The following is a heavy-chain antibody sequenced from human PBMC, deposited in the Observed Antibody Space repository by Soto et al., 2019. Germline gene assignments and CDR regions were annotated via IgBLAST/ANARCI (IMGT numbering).Heavy chain of an antibody. Sequence: GGSLRLSCAASGFTFSDYYMSWIRQAPGKGLEWVSYISSSGSTIYYADSVKGRFTISRDNAKNSLYLQMNSLRAEDTAVYYCAREKTDIVVVPAAGHDYYYMDVWGKGTTVTVSS. V-gene: IGHV3-11*01. CDR2: ISSSGSTI. CDR3: AREKTDIVVVPAAGHDYYYMDV. CDR1: GFTFSDYY. J-gene: IGHJ6*03. D-gene: IGHD2-2*01.